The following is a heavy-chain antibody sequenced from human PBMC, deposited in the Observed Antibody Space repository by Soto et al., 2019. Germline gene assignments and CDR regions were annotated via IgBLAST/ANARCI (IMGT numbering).Heavy chain of an antibody. CDR1: GFNFRGYT. CDR3: ATVFIPDSRRDIDF. J-gene: IGHJ4*02. CDR2: MFGGGGRST. Sequence: EVQLLESGGDLVHPGGSLRLSCAAAGFNFRGYTMSWIRQATGKWLEWVSSMFGGGGRSTFYSASVKVRFTISRDDSLHTLFLQMSSLRGQDPAMYYCATVFIPDSRRDIDFWGQGTLVTGSS. D-gene: IGHD2-21*01. V-gene: IGHV3-23*01.